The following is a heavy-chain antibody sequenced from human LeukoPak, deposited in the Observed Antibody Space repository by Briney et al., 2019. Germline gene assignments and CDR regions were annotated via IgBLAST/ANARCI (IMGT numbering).Heavy chain of an antibody. V-gene: IGHV4-4*09. J-gene: IGHJ5*02. CDR3: AKTGRPNNSGWYRWFDP. D-gene: IGHD6-19*01. Sequence: SETLSLTCTVSGDSISTYYWSWIRQPPGKGLEWIGCICNSGGTNYNPSLKSRVAISVDTSKNQFSLNLSSVTAADTAVYYCAKTGRPNNSGWYRWFDPWGQGTLVTVSS. CDR1: GDSISTYY. CDR2: ICNSGGT.